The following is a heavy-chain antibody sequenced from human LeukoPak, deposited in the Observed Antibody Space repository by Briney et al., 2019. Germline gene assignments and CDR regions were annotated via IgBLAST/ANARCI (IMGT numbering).Heavy chain of an antibody. CDR2: NSAYNGNT. CDR3: VRDGGGLYYYYYMDV. D-gene: IGHD3-16*01. Sequence: ASVKVSCKPSVDTLTYNGINSVPQAPGQGLEWMGWNSAYNGNTNYAQSLQGRVTMTADTSTSIAYMELRSVRRDDTAVYYCVRDGGGLYYYYYMDVWGTGTTVTVSS. J-gene: IGHJ6*03. V-gene: IGHV1-18*01. CDR1: VDTLTYNG.